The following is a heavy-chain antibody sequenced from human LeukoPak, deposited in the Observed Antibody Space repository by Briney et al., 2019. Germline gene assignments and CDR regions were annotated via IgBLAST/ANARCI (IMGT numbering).Heavy chain of an antibody. Sequence: GGSLRLSCAASGFTFSSYAMHWVRQAPGKGLEWVAVISYDGSNKYYADSVTGRFTISRDNSKNTLYLQMNSLRAEDTAVYYCARAPGDFWSGYGYYFDYWGQGTLVTVSS. CDR1: GFTFSSYA. CDR3: ARAPGDFWSGYGYYFDY. D-gene: IGHD3-3*01. V-gene: IGHV3-30-3*01. CDR2: ISYDGSNK. J-gene: IGHJ4*02.